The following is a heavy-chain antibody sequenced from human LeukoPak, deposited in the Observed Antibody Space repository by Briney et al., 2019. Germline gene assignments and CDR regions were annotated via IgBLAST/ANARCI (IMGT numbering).Heavy chain of an antibody. J-gene: IGHJ4*02. CDR2: IIPIFGTA. D-gene: IGHD3-22*01. CDR3: ARGGDYYYSNCYFLPGLDY. Sequence: PWASVKVSCKASGGTFSSYAISWVRQAPGQGLEWMGGIIPIFGTANYAQKFQGRVTITADESTSTAYMELSSLRSEDTAVYYCARGGDYYYSNCYFLPGLDYWGQGTLVTVSS. CDR1: GGTFSSYA. V-gene: IGHV1-69*01.